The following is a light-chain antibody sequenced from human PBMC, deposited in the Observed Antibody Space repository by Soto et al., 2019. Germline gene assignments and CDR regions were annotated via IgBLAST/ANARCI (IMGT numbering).Light chain of an antibody. V-gene: IGKV3-11*01. CDR1: QSLSDS. Sequence: EIVLAQSPATLSLSPGERATLSCRASQSLSDSLAWYQQKPGQAPRLLIYDASNRAAGIPARFTGSGSGTDFPLTISSLEPEDFAVYYCQQRSNWLFGPGTRVEIK. J-gene: IGKJ3*01. CDR2: DAS. CDR3: QQRSNWL.